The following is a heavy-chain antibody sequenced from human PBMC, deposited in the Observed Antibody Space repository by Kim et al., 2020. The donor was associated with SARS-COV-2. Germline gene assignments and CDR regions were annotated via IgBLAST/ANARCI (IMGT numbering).Heavy chain of an antibody. D-gene: IGHD3-10*01. Sequence: SNSSTIYSADSVNGRFTIYRDNAKNSLYLQMNSLRAEDTAVYYCARDVLVRVVSYYSMDVWGQGNRVTV. CDR3: ARDVLVRVVSYYSMDV. V-gene: IGHV3-48*04. J-gene: IGHJ6*02. CDR2: SNSSTI.